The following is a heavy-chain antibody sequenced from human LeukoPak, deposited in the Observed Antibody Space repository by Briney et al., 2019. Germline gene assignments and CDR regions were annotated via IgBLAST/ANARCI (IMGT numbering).Heavy chain of an antibody. Sequence: PSETLSLTCTVSGGSISSYYWSWIRQPAGKGLEWIGRIYTSGSTNYNPSLKSRVTISVDTSKNQFSLKLSSVTAADTAVYYCASSYSSSSGLVFDYWGQGALVTVSS. CDR2: IYTSGST. CDR1: GGSISSYY. CDR3: ASSYSSSSGLVFDY. D-gene: IGHD6-6*01. J-gene: IGHJ4*02. V-gene: IGHV4-4*07.